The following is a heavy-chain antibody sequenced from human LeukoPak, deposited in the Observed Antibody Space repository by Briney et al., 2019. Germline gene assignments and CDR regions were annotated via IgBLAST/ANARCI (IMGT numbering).Heavy chain of an antibody. D-gene: IGHD4-17*01. V-gene: IGHV3-48*03. CDR1: GFTFHIFE. CDR3: ARGGTTIDY. J-gene: IGHJ4*02. CDR2: ISSSVVTI. Sequence: PGGSLRLSCAASGFTFHIFEMNWVRQAPGKGLEWLSYISSSVVTIYYADSVKGRFTNSRDNAKNSLYLQMNSLRAEDTAVYYCARGGTTIDYWGQGTLVTVSS.